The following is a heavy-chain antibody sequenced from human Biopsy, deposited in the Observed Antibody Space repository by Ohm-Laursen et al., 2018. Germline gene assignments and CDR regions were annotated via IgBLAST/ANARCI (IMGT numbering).Heavy chain of an antibody. J-gene: IGHJ3*02. V-gene: IGHV4-59*01. CDR1: GVSISTYY. D-gene: IGHD5-12*01. CDR3: AREAIGVATAFDI. CDR2: IYYSGST. Sequence: SDTLSLTCSVSGVSISTYYWSWIRQSPGRGLEWIAYIYYSGSTDYNPSLKSRVTISLDTSKNQFSLKLSSVTAADTAIDYCAREAIGVATAFDIWGQGTMVTVSS.